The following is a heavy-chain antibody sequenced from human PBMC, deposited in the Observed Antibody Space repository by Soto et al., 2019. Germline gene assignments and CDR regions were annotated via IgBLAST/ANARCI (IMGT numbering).Heavy chain of an antibody. D-gene: IGHD6-19*01. CDR2: ISSSSSYI. CDR1: GFTFSSYS. Sequence: EVQLVESGGGLVKPGGSLRLSCAASGFTFSSYSTNWVRQAPGKGLEWVSSISSSSSYIYYADSVKGRFTISRDNAKNSLYLQMNSLRAEDTAVYYCAIMNVAVAGTSDYWGQGTLVTVSS. J-gene: IGHJ4*02. V-gene: IGHV3-21*01. CDR3: AIMNVAVAGTSDY.